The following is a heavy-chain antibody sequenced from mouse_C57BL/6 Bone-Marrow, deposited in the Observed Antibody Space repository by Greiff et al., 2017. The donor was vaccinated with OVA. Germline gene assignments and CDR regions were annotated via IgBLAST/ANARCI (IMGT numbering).Heavy chain of an antibody. D-gene: IGHD4-1*01. CDR3: ARHLANWPYYFDY. Sequence: VQLQQSDAELVKPGASVKISCKVSGYTFTDHSIHWMKQRPAQGLEWIGYIYPRDGSTKYNQKFKGKATLTADKSSSTAYMQLNSLTSEDSAVYFCARHLANWPYYFDYWGQGTTLTVSS. CDR2: IYPRDGST. J-gene: IGHJ2*01. V-gene: IGHV1-78*01. CDR1: GYTFTDHS.